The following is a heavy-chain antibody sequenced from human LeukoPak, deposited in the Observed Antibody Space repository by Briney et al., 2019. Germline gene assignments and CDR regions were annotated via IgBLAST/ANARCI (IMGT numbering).Heavy chain of an antibody. CDR3: ARDDYYDSSGYYYEWFDP. D-gene: IGHD3-22*01. J-gene: IGHJ5*02. CDR1: GFTFSSYG. Sequence: GGSLRLSCAASGFTFSSYGMHWVRQAPGKGLEWVAVIWYDGSNKYYADSVKGRFTISRDNSKNTLYLQMNSLRAEDTAVYYCARDDYYDSSGYYYEWFDPWGQGTLVTVSS. CDR2: IWYDGSNK. V-gene: IGHV3-33*01.